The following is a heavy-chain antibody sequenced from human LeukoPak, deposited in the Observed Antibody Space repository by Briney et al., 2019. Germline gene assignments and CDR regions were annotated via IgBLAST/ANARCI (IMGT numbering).Heavy chain of an antibody. Sequence: PGGSLRLSCGASGFTFSSYWMHWVRQAPGKGLVWVSRINSDGSTTSYADFVKGRFTISRDNAKNTLYLQMNSLRAEDTAVYYCARDAEFCSGGNRYAGYNWGQGTLVTVSS. V-gene: IGHV3-74*01. CDR3: ARDAEFCSGGNRYAGYN. CDR1: GFTFSSYW. D-gene: IGHD2-15*01. J-gene: IGHJ4*02. CDR2: INSDGSTT.